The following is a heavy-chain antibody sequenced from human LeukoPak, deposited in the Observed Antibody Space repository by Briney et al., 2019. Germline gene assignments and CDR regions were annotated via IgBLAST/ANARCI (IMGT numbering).Heavy chain of an antibody. J-gene: IGHJ4*02. Sequence: GGSLRLSCAASGFTFSSYSMNWVRQAPGKGLEWVSSISSSSSYIYYADSVKGRFTISRDNAKNSLYLQMNSLRAEDTAVYYCARDAPYSSSWYPSLGDYWGQGTLVTVSS. V-gene: IGHV3-21*01. CDR2: ISSSSSYI. CDR1: GFTFSSYS. CDR3: ARDAPYSSSWYPSLGDY. D-gene: IGHD6-13*01.